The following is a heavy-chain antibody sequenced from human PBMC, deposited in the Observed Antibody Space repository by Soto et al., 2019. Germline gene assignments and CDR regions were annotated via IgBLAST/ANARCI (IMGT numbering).Heavy chain of an antibody. Sequence: GGSLRLSCAASGFTFSSYGMHWVRQAPGKGLEWVAVIWYDGSNKYYADSVKGRFTISRDNSKNTLYLQMNSLRAEDTAVYYCARVKLEPYYYYYYYMDVWGKGTTVTVSS. CDR3: ARVKLEPYYYYYYYMDV. D-gene: IGHD1-1*01. CDR2: IWYDGSNK. V-gene: IGHV3-33*01. CDR1: GFTFSSYG. J-gene: IGHJ6*03.